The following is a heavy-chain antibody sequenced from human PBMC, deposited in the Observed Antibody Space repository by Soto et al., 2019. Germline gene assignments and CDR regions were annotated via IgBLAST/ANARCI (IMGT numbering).Heavy chain of an antibody. CDR3: LRGSWKAVGGHYYMDV. Sequence: SQTLSLTCAISGDSVSSNSAGWNWVRQTPSRGLEWLGRTYYKSKWCYNSAVSVKSRITINPDTSKNQFSLQLNSVTPEDTAVFYWLRGSWKAVGGHYYMDVWGKGTAVTVSS. D-gene: IGHD1-1*01. CDR2: TYYKSKWCY. V-gene: IGHV6-1*01. CDR1: GDSVSSNSAG. J-gene: IGHJ6*03.